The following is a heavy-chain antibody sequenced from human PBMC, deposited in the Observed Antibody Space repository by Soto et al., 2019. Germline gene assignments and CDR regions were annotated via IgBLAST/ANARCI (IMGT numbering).Heavy chain of an antibody. CDR1: GYTFTHYD. V-gene: IGHV1-8*01. D-gene: IGHD2-15*01. J-gene: IGHJ5*02. CDR3: ARVAVAARPRWYNWFDP. CDR2: MNPNSGET. Sequence: QEQLVQSGAEVKKPGASVKVSCKTSGYTFTHYDINWVRQATGQGLEWIGWMNPNSGETGYAQKFQGRVTMTRRASLSTAYLELSSLTSEDTAVYYCARVAVAARPRWYNWFDPWGQGTLVTVSS.